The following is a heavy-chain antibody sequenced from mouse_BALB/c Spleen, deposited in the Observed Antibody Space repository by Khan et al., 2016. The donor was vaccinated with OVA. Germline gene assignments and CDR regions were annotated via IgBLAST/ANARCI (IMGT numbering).Heavy chain of an antibody. D-gene: IGHD2-3*01. CDR3: ARSRRLLPPMEN. CDR1: GYTFTNYG. Sequence: QIQLVQSGPELKKPGETVKISCKASGYTFTNYGMNWVKQSPGKGLKWMGWINTNTGEPTYAEEFKGRFAFSSETSASTAYLQINNIKNEDTATYISARSRRLLPPMENWGQGTSVTVPS. V-gene: IGHV9-3*02. J-gene: IGHJ4*01. CDR2: INTNTGEP.